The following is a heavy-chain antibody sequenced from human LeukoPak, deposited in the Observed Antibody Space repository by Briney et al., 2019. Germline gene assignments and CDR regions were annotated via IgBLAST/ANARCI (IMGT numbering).Heavy chain of an antibody. Sequence: GGSLRLSCAASGFTVSSNYMSWVRQAPGKGLEWVSDIYSGGSTYYADSVKGRFTISRHNPKNTLYLKMNSLRAEDTAVYYCARDFSSDYDSWGQGTLVTVSS. CDR2: IYSGGST. CDR1: GFTVSSNY. D-gene: IGHD5-12*01. V-gene: IGHV3-53*04. CDR3: ARDFSSDYDS. J-gene: IGHJ5*02.